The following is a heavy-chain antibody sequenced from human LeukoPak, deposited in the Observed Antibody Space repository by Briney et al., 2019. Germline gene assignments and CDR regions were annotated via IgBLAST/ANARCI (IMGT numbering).Heavy chain of an antibody. Sequence: PGGSLRLSCAASGFTFSDYYMSWIRQAPGKGLEWVSYISSSSSYTNYADSVKGRFTISRDNAKNSLYLQMNSLRAEDTAVYYCARGFSVVVVAAAYWGQGTLVTVSS. D-gene: IGHD2-15*01. V-gene: IGHV3-11*06. CDR3: ARGFSVVVVAAAY. J-gene: IGHJ4*02. CDR2: ISSSSSYT. CDR1: GFTFSDYY.